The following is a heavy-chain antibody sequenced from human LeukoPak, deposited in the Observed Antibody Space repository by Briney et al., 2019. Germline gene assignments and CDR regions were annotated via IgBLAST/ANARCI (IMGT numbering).Heavy chain of an antibody. CDR1: GVTSIAYA. D-gene: IGHD3-16*01. CDR2: ISGGGVTT. CDR3: ARNQQLGGHSYYYYGMDV. V-gene: IGHV3-23*01. Sequence: GGSLRLSCVGSGVTSIAYALTWARQAPRKGLKWVSGISGGGVTTYYADSVKGRFTISRDNSKNTLYLQMNSLRADDTAIYYCARNQQLGGHSYYYYGMDVWGQGTTVTVSS. J-gene: IGHJ6*02.